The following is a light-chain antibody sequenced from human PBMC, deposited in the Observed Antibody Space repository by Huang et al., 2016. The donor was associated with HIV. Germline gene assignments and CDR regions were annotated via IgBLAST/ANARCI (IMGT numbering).Light chain of an antibody. Sequence: EIVLTQSPATLSLSPGERATRSCRASQSVSNYLAWYQQKPGQAPRLLIYDASNRATGIPARFSGSGSGTDFTLTISSLEPEYFAVYYCQQRSNSFGPGTKVEIK. V-gene: IGKV3-11*01. CDR1: QSVSNY. CDR3: QQRSNS. CDR2: DAS. J-gene: IGKJ3*01.